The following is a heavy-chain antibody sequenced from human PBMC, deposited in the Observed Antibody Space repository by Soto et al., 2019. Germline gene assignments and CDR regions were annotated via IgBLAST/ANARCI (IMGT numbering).Heavy chain of an antibody. CDR3: AKGCDFWSGYPTLRNRFDP. CDR2: ISYDGGNT. V-gene: IGHV3-30*18. J-gene: IGHJ5*02. Sequence: PGGSLRLSCAASGFTFSSYGMHWVRQAPGKGLEWVAVISYDGGNTYYADSVKGRFTISRDNSKKTLYLEMNSLRAEDTAVYYCAKGCDFWSGYPTLRNRFDPWGQGTLVTVSS. CDR1: GFTFSSYG. D-gene: IGHD3-3*01.